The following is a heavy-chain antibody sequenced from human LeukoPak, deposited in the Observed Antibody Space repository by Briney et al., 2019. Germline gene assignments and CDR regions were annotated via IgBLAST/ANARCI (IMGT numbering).Heavy chain of an antibody. V-gene: IGHV3-48*01. CDR1: GFTFSSYS. CDR2: SSSRSSTI. D-gene: IGHD4-17*01. CDR3: ARDGPKATVTTLEVLDAFDI. Sequence: GGSLRLSCAASGFTFSSYSMNWVRQAPGKGLEWVSYSSSRSSTIYYADSVKGRFTISRDNAKNSLYLQMNSLRAEDTAVYYCARDGPKATVTTLEVLDAFDIWGQGTMVTVSS. J-gene: IGHJ3*02.